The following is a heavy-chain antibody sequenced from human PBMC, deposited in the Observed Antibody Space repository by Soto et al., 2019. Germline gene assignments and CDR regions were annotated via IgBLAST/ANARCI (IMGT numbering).Heavy chain of an antibody. Sequence: EVQLVESGGGLVQPGGALRLSCAASGFTVNSYWMTWVRQAPGKGLEWVANRKQDGSEKYYVDSVKGRFTISGDNAKNSLYLQMNSLRAEETAVYYCARGWGPDPWGQGNLVNVSS. V-gene: IGHV3-7*04. CDR1: GFTVNSYW. CDR2: RKQDGSEK. D-gene: IGHD1-26*01. CDR3: ARGWGPDP. J-gene: IGHJ5*02.